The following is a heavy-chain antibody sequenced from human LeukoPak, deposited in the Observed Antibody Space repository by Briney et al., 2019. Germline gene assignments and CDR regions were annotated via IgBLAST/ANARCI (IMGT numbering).Heavy chain of an antibody. CDR3: ARDLVVVTDPFDP. J-gene: IGHJ5*02. CDR2: IIPIFGTA. Sequence: ASVKVSCKASGGTFSSYAISWVRQAPGQGIEWMGRIIPIFGTANYAQKFQGRVTITTDESTSTAYMELSSLRSEDTAVYYCARDLVVVTDPFDPWGQGTLVTVSS. D-gene: IGHD3-22*01. V-gene: IGHV1-69*05. CDR1: GGTFSSYA.